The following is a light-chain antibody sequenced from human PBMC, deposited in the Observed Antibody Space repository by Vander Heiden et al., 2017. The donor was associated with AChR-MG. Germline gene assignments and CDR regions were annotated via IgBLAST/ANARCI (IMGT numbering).Light chain of an antibody. Sequence: EIVMTQSPATLSVSPGERATLSCRASQSLSNNLAWYQQKPGQAPRLLISGASTRATGIPARFSGSGSGTEFTLTISSLQSEDFPVYYCQQYNDWPITFGLGTRLEIK. CDR2: GAS. CDR1: QSLSNN. CDR3: QQYNDWPIT. V-gene: IGKV3-15*01. J-gene: IGKJ5*01.